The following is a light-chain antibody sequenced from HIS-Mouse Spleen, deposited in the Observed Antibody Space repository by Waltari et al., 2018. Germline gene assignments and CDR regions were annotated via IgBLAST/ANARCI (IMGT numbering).Light chain of an antibody. CDR3: NSRDSSGNHVV. CDR2: GKN. CDR1: SLRSYY. J-gene: IGLJ2*01. Sequence: SSELTQDPAVSVALGQTVRITCQGDSLRSYYASWYQQKPGQAPVLVIYGKNNRPSGIPDRFSCSSSGNTASLTITGAQAEDEAYYYCNSRDSSGNHVVFGGGTKLTVL. V-gene: IGLV3-19*01.